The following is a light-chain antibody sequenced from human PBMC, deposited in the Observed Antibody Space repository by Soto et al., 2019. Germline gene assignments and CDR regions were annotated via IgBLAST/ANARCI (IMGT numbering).Light chain of an antibody. J-gene: IGLJ2*01. CDR1: SSDVGSYNR. V-gene: IGLV2-18*02. Sequence: QSALTQPPSVSGSPGQSVTISCTGSSSDVGSYNRVSWYQQPPGTAPKLMIYEVSSRPLWVPDRFSGSKSGNTASLTISGLQAEDEADYYCSSYTSSSTHVVFGGGTKVTVL. CDR2: EVS. CDR3: SSYTSSSTHVV.